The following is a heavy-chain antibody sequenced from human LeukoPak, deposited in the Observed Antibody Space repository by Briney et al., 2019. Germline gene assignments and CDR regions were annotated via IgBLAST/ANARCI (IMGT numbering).Heavy chain of an antibody. D-gene: IGHD6-13*01. Sequence: GASVKVSCKASGYTFTNYGISWVRQAPGQGLEWMGWISAYNGNTDYAQNLQGRVTMTTDTLTSTAYMELRSLRSDDTAVYCCARDQSLVAYSSTWFDYWGQGTPVTVSS. CDR1: GYTFTNYG. V-gene: IGHV1-18*01. J-gene: IGHJ4*02. CDR2: ISAYNGNT. CDR3: ARDQSLVAYSSTWFDY.